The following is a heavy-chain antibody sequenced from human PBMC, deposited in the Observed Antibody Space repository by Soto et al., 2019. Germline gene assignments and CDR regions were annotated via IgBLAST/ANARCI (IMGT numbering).Heavy chain of an antibody. D-gene: IGHD6-19*01. V-gene: IGHV4-4*02. Sequence: SETLSLTCAVSGGSISSSNWWSWVRQPPGKGLEWIGEIYHSGSTNYNPSLKSRVTISVDKSKNQFSLKLSSVTAADTAVYYCARLAVAGTWDYYGMDVWGQGTTVTVSS. CDR2: IYHSGST. CDR1: GGSISSSNW. CDR3: ARLAVAGTWDYYGMDV. J-gene: IGHJ6*02.